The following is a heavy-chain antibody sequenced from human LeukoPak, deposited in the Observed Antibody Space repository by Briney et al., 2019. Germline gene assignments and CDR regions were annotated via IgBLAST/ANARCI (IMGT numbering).Heavy chain of an antibody. CDR1: GFTFSLYS. Sequence: GSLRLSCAASGFTFSLYSMSWFRQAPGEGLEWVATISSSGTYIYYIDSVKGRFTISRDNARNSLYLQMNSLRAEDTAVYYCARETNTSDTSGYIRADVRRDDHWGQGTLVTVSS. D-gene: IGHD3-22*01. CDR3: ARETNTSDTSGYIRADVRRDDH. CDR2: ISSSGTYI. J-gene: IGHJ4*02. V-gene: IGHV3-21*06.